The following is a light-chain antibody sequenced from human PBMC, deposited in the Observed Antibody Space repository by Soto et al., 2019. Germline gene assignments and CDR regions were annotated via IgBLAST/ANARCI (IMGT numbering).Light chain of an antibody. Sequence: IQLTQSPSSLYASVGDRVTISCRASQGMANFLAWYQQKPGKAPKLLIYGASILQSGVPSRFSGSGSGTDFTLTISSLQPEDFATYYCQQLNSFPIPFGPGTKVDIK. CDR3: QQLNSFPIP. CDR1: QGMANF. V-gene: IGKV1-9*01. CDR2: GAS. J-gene: IGKJ3*01.